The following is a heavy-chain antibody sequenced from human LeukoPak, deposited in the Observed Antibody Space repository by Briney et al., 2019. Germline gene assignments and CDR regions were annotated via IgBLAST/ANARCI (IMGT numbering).Heavy chain of an antibody. Sequence: ASVKVSCKASGYTFTSYYMHWVRQAPGQGLEWMGIINPSGGSTSYAQKFQGRVTMTRDMSTSTVYMELSSLRSEDTAVYYCARDGVDCSSTSCYTRTYYYYYMDVWGKGTTVTVSS. CDR1: GYTFTSYY. D-gene: IGHD2-2*02. V-gene: IGHV1-46*01. CDR2: INPSGGST. CDR3: ARDGVDCSSTSCYTRTYYYYYMDV. J-gene: IGHJ6*03.